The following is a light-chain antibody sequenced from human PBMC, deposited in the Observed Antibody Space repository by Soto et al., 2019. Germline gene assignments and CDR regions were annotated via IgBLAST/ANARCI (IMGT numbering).Light chain of an antibody. J-gene: IGKJ4*01. CDR1: QSVSSY. V-gene: IGKV3-20*01. CDR2: DAS. Sequence: EIVLTQSPATLSLSPGERATLSCRASQSVSSYLAWYQQKPGQAPRLLIYDASSRAIGIPDRFSGGGSGTDFSLTISGLEPEDSAVYYCHQYGNPPQTFGSGTKVDIK. CDR3: HQYGNPPQT.